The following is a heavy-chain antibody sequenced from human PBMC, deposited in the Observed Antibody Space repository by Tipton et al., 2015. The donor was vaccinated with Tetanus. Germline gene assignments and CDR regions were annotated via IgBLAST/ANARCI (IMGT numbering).Heavy chain of an antibody. Sequence: TLSFTCTVSGGSISSYYWSWIRQPPGKGLEWIGYIYFNGSTNYNPSLKSRVTISVDTSKNQFSLKLSSVTAADTAVYYCARVGFGYSGYHFYGYWGQGTLVTVSS. CDR2: IYFNGST. V-gene: IGHV4-59*01. J-gene: IGHJ4*02. D-gene: IGHD5-12*01. CDR3: ARVGFGYSGYHFYGY. CDR1: GGSISSYY.